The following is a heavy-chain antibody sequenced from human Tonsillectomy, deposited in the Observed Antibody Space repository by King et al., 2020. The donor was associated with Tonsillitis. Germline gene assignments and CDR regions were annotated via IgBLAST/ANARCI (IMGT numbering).Heavy chain of an antibody. CDR3: ARHAGYCSGASCYGYYYYYMDV. J-gene: IGHJ6*03. CDR2: TIPMLGIA. CDR1: GGIFSSYA. Sequence: GQLVHSGAEVKKPGSSVKVSCKASGGIFSSYAISWVRQAPGQGLEWMGRTIPMLGIANYTQKFQGRVTITADKSTSTAYMELRSLRSEDTAGYYCARHAGYCSGASCYGYYYYYMDVWGKGTTVTVSS. D-gene: IGHD2-15*01. V-gene: IGHV1-69*09.